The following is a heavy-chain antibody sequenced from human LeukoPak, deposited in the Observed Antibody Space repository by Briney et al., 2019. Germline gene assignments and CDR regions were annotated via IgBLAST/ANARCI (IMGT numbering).Heavy chain of an antibody. V-gene: IGHV3-9*01. J-gene: IGHJ4*02. CDR3: ARDRSYYDGSGYLSY. CDR1: GVNLRDHA. Sequence: GGSLRLSCVGSGVNLRDHAMHWVRQVPGKGLEWVSGIYWDGRTDCADSVRGRFTISRDNAKSTLYLQMNSLRAEDTAVYYCARDRSYYDGSGYLSYWGQGSLVTVSS. CDR2: IYWDGRT. D-gene: IGHD3-22*01.